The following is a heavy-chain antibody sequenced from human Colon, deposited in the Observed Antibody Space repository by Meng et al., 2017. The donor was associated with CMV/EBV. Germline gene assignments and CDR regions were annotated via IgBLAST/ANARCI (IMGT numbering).Heavy chain of an antibody. J-gene: IGHJ2*01. Sequence: GGSFRGYYWSWIRQHPGKGLEWSGEINHSGSTNYNTSLKSRVTISVDTSKNQFSLKLSSVTAADTAVYYCARPQTPYSSSWYPYFDLWGRGTLVTVSS. D-gene: IGHD6-13*01. CDR3: ARPQTPYSSSWYPYFDL. CDR2: INHSGST. V-gene: IGHV4-34*01. CDR1: GGSFRGYY.